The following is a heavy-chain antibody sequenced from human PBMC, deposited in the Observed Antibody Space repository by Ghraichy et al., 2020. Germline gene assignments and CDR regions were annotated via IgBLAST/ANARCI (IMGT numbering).Heavy chain of an antibody. CDR2: INHSGST. Sequence: SQTLSLTCGVYGGSFSGYFWSWVRQPPGKGLEWIGEINHSGSTNYTPSLKSRVTISVDTSKRQFSLKMASVTDADTAVFYCARSVYWYFDLWGRGTLVRVSS. J-gene: IGHJ2*01. CDR1: GGSFSGYF. V-gene: IGHV4-34*01. CDR3: ARSVYWYFDL.